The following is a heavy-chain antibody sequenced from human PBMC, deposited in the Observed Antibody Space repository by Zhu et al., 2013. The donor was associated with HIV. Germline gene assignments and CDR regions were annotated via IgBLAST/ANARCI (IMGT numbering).Heavy chain of an antibody. D-gene: IGHD4-17*01. CDR1: GFTFSSHA. CDR2: ISGGGGAT. Sequence: EVQLLESGGGLVQPGGSLRLSCAASGFTFSSHAMSWVRQAPGKGLEWVSGISGGGGATYYADSVKGQFTISRDNSKNTLYLQLNSLGAEDTAVYYCAKDRYGDYSFDYWGQGTLVTVSS. CDR3: AKDRYGDYSFDY. J-gene: IGHJ4*02. V-gene: IGHV3-23*01.